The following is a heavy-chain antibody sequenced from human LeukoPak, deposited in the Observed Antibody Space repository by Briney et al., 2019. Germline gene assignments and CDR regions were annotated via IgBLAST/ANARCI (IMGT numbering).Heavy chain of an antibody. CDR3: AKDRSGLIESSAFDI. V-gene: IGHV3-9*01. CDR1: GFTFDDYA. Sequence: PGRSLRLSCAASGFTFDDYAMHWVRQAPGKGLEWASGISWNSGSIGYADSVKGRFTISRDNAMNSLYLQMNSLRAEDTALYYCAKDRSGLIESSAFDIWGQGTMVTVSS. CDR2: ISWNSGSI. D-gene: IGHD3-3*01. J-gene: IGHJ3*02.